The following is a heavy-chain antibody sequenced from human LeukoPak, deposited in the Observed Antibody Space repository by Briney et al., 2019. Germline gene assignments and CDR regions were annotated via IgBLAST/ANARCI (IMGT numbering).Heavy chain of an antibody. CDR1: GIRFSSYW. D-gene: IGHD1-14*01. V-gene: IGHV3-7*03. CDR2: IKQDGNEK. CDR3: ARGGSRVTTAGTMDV. Sequence: GGSLRLSCAAPGIRFSSYWMNWVRQSPGKGLEWVANIKQDGNEKYYVDSVKGRFTISRDNANNLLYLEMNSLRAEDTAIYYCARGGSRVTTAGTMDVWGLGTTVTVFS. J-gene: IGHJ6*04.